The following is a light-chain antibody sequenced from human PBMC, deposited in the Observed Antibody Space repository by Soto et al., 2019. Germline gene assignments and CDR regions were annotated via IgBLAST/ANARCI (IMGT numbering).Light chain of an antibody. CDR1: QSVSSY. J-gene: IGKJ4*01. Sequence: EIVLTQSQATLSLSPGERATLSCRASQSVSSYLAWYQQKPGQAPRLLISDASNRATGIPARFSGSGSGTDFTLAVSSLEPEDFAEYYCQQRRDWPLTFGGGTKVEI. CDR3: QQRRDWPLT. CDR2: DAS. V-gene: IGKV3-11*01.